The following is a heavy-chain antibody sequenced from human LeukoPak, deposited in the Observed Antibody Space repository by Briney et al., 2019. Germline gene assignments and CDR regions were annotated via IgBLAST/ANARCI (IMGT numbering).Heavy chain of an antibody. CDR1: GDSITSSTYH. D-gene: IGHD2-15*01. Sequence: PSDTVSLTCTVSGDSITSSTYHWGWIPQPPGKGLEWIATLTYSGSTYYNPSLKSRVTMSVDTSKNQFSLKVNSVTAAETAVYYCARWGCSGGGCYYYFYYGMDVWGQGTTVTVSS. CDR2: LTYSGST. J-gene: IGHJ6*02. V-gene: IGHV4-39*01. CDR3: ARWGCSGGGCYYYFYYGMDV.